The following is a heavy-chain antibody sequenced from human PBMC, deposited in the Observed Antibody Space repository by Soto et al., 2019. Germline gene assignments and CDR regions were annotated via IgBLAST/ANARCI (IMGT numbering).Heavy chain of an antibody. V-gene: IGHV3-9*01. CDR2: ISWNSGSI. J-gene: IGHJ5*02. D-gene: IGHD3-3*01. Sequence: EVQLVESGGGLVQPGRSLRLSCAASGFTVDDYAMHWVRQAPGKGLEWVSGISWNSGSIAYADSVRGRFTISRDNAKNSLYLQMTSLRAEDTAFYYCAKDHGITIFGVEAYNWFDPWGQGTLVTVSS. CDR1: GFTVDDYA. CDR3: AKDHGITIFGVEAYNWFDP.